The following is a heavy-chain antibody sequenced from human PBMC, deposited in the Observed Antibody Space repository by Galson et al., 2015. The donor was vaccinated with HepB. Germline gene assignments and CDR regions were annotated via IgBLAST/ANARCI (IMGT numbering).Heavy chain of an antibody. V-gene: IGHV3-9*01. CDR1: GFTFDDYA. Sequence: SLRLSCAASGFTFDDYAMHWVRQAPGKGLEWVSGISWNSGSIGYADSVKGRFTISRDNAKNSLYLQMNSLRAEDTALYYCAKGGGYCSSTSCYPTLDYWGQGTLVTVSS. J-gene: IGHJ4*02. CDR2: ISWNSGSI. CDR3: AKGGGYCSSTSCYPTLDY. D-gene: IGHD2-2*01.